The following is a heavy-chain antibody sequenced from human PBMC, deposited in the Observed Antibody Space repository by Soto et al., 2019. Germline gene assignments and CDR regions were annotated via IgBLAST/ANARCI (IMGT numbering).Heavy chain of an antibody. J-gene: IGHJ6*02. CDR3: ATDYYGMDV. CDR2: ISGSGGST. Sequence: GGSLRLSCAASGFTFSSYAMSWVRPAPGKGLEWVSAISGSGGSTDYADSVKGRFTISRDISKNTLYLLMNSLRAEDTAVYYCATDYYGMDVWGQGTTVTVSS. CDR1: GFTFSSYA. V-gene: IGHV3-23*01.